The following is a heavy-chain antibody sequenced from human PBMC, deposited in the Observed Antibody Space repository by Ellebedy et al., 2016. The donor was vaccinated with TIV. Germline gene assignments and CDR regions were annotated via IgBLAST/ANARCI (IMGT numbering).Heavy chain of an antibody. CDR3: ARSLGIGPYGMDV. CDR2: ISYYSSYI. Sequence: GESLKISCAASGFTFSSFSMNWVRQAAGKGLEWVSSISYYSSYIYYADSVKGRFTISRDDAKNSLYLQLNSLGVEDTARYYCARSLGIGPYGMDVWGQGTTVTVSS. J-gene: IGHJ6*02. V-gene: IGHV3-21*01. D-gene: IGHD3-16*01. CDR1: GFTFSSFS.